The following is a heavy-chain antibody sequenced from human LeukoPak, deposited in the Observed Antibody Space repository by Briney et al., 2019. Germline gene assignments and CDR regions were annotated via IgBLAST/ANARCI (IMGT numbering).Heavy chain of an antibody. CDR2: ISYDGSNK. CDR3: ARDNNWGSTHY. J-gene: IGHJ4*02. D-gene: IGHD7-27*01. CDR1: GFTFSTYA. V-gene: IGHV3-30-3*01. Sequence: GTSLRLSCAASGFTFSTYAMHWVRQALGKGLEWVAVISYDGSNKYYADSVKGRFTISRDNSKNTLYLQMNSLRAEDTAVYYCARDNNWGSTHYWGQGTLVTVSS.